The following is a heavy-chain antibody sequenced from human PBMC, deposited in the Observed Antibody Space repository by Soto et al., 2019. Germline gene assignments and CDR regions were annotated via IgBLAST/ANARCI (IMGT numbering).Heavy chain of an antibody. V-gene: IGHV1-69*01. CDR1: GGTFSNFA. D-gene: IGHD2-15*01. J-gene: IGHJ6*02. CDR2: IIPIFDTL. Sequence: QLQLVQSGAEVKKPGSSVKVSCKASGGTFSNFAISWVLQAPGQGLEWMGAIIPIFDTLNYAQKFQDRVTITADESTSTVSMELSSLRSEDTAVYYCGRNYWAKYYAMDVWGQGTTVTVSS. CDR3: GRNYWAKYYAMDV.